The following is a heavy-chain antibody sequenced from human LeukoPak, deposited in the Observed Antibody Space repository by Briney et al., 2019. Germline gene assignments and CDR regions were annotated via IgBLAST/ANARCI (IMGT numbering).Heavy chain of an antibody. J-gene: IGHJ4*02. Sequence: SETLSLTCTVSGGSISSSSYYWGWIRQPPGKGPEWIGNIFYNGNTYYNPSLKSRVTISIDTSKNQFSLRLSSVTAADTAVYYCARDCPNNYFDYWGQGTLVTVSS. CDR1: GGSISSSSYY. V-gene: IGHV4-39*07. CDR3: ARDCPNNYFDY. D-gene: IGHD2/OR15-2a*01. CDR2: IFYNGNT.